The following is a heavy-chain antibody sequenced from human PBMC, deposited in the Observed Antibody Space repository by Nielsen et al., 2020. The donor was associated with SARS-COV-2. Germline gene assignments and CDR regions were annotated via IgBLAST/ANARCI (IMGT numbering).Heavy chain of an antibody. V-gene: IGHV3-23*01. CDR3: AKDLFEFWTGDLSPLGS. CDR2: ISGSSGDT. J-gene: IGHJ4*02. Sequence: GESLKISCAVSGFTIAGYGLSWVRQAPGKGLEWVSGISGSSGDTYYTDSVKGRFTMSRDDSKNTLFLQMYSLRAEDSAVYYCAKDLFEFWTGDLSPLGSWGQGTLVTVSP. D-gene: IGHD3/OR15-3a*01. CDR1: GFTIAGYG.